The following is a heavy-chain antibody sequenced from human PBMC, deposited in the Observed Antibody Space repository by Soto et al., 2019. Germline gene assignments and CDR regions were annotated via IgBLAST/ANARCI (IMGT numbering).Heavy chain of an antibody. Sequence: QVQLVQSGAEVKKPGASVKVSCKASGYTFTHYPIHWVRQAPGQRLEWMGWINAGTGKTKYSQKFEGRVTITRDTSASTVYMELTRLRSEDTAVFFCLREGSSGVFDHWGQGALVTVSS. D-gene: IGHD3-22*01. CDR2: INAGTGKT. CDR1: GYTFTHYP. V-gene: IGHV1-3*01. J-gene: IGHJ4*02. CDR3: LREGSSGVFDH.